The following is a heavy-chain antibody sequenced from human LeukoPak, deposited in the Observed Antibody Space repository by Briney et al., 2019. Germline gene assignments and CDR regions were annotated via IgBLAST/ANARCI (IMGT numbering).Heavy chain of an antibody. CDR1: GGSISPHS. CDR2: IFYIGHT. J-gene: IGHJ4*02. D-gene: IGHD5-18*01. CDR3: AKLYRYGSNIYLDH. V-gene: IGHV4-59*11. Sequence: SETLSLTCTVSGGSISPHSWSWIRQPPGKGLEWIGYIFYIGHTNYNPSLKSRVTISLDTSKNQFSLKLSSVTAADTAVYYCAKLYRYGSNIYLDHGGQGPLVTVSS.